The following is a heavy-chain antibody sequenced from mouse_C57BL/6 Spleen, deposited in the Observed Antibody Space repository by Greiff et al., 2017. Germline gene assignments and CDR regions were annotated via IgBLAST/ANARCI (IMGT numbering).Heavy chain of an antibody. J-gene: IGHJ4*01. V-gene: IGHV7-3*01. CDR1: GFTFTDYY. CDR2: IRNKANGYTT. Sequence: EVQLVESGGGLVQPRGSLSLSCAASGFTFTDYYMSWVRQPPGKALEWLGFIRNKANGYTTEYSASVKGRFTISRDNSQSILYLQMNALRAEDRATYYCAIYNCNRSMYYWGQGASVTVAS. D-gene: IGHD2-1*01. CDR3: AIYNCNRSMYY.